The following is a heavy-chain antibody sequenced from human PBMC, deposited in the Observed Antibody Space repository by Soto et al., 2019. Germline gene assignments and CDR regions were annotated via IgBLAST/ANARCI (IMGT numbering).Heavy chain of an antibody. D-gene: IGHD5-18*01. Sequence: PWESLKISCKCSGYSFTSYWISWVRQMPGKGMEWMGRIDPSDSYTNYSPSFQGHVTISADKSISTAYLQWSSLKASDTAMYYCARAELDTAMVTGYYYYGMDVWGQGTTVTVPS. CDR3: ARAELDTAMVTGYYYYGMDV. V-gene: IGHV5-10-1*01. CDR2: IDPSDSYT. CDR1: GYSFTSYW. J-gene: IGHJ6*02.